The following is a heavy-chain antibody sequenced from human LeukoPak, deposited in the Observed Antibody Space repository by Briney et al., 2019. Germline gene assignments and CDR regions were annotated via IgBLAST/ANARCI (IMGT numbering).Heavy chain of an antibody. CDR3: ARGEYDSSAYWGYYFEN. D-gene: IGHD3-22*01. CDR1: GVSISTGSYY. J-gene: IGHJ4*02. V-gene: IGHV4-61*02. CDR2: IYSSGST. Sequence: PSETLSLTCTVSGVSISTGSYYWSWIRQPAGKGLEWIGRIYSSGSTNCSPSFKSRVTISVDTSKNQFSLNLSSVTAADTAVYYCARGEYDSSAYWGYYFENWGQGTLVTVSS.